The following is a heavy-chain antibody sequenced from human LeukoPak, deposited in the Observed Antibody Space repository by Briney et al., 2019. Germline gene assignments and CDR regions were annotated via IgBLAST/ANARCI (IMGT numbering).Heavy chain of an antibody. Sequence: GGSLRLSCAVAGLTFHNYPMTWVRQAPGKGLEWVSSITGNGAATYYGDSVQGRFIISRDNSKSTVSLQLNNLRAEDTAVYFCATDRRPDSEQSDFWGQGTLVTVSS. CDR2: ITGNGAAT. D-gene: IGHD4-11*01. CDR1: GLTFHNYP. J-gene: IGHJ4*02. V-gene: IGHV3-23*01. CDR3: ATDRRPDSEQSDF.